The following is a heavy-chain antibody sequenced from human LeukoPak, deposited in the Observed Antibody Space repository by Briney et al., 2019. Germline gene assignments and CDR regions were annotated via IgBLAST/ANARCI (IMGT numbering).Heavy chain of an antibody. CDR2: ISSSSSYI. J-gene: IGHJ4*02. V-gene: IGHV3-21*01. Sequence: GGSLRLSCAASGFTFSSYSMNWVRQAPGKGLEWVSSISSSSSYIYYADSVKGRFTIPRDNAKNSLYLQMNSLRAEDTAVYYCARDEGAWEFFDYWGQGTLVTVSS. D-gene: IGHD1-26*01. CDR1: GFTFSSYS. CDR3: ARDEGAWEFFDY.